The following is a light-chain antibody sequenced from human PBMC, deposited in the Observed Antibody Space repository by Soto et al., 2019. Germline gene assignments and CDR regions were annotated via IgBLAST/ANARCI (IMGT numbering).Light chain of an antibody. Sequence: DIQMSQSPSTLSATAGDRVTITCRSSQSISSWLAWYQRKPGKAPKLLIYDASILASDFPSRFSGSGSGTEFSLTISNLQPDDCATYYCQQYENYWTFGQGTKVDIK. V-gene: IGKV1-5*01. J-gene: IGKJ1*01. CDR2: DAS. CDR1: QSISSW. CDR3: QQYENYWT.